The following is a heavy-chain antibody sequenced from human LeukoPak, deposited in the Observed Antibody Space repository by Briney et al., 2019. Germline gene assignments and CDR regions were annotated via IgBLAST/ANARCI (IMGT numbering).Heavy chain of an antibody. J-gene: IGHJ4*02. CDR1: GFTFSSYA. D-gene: IGHD3-22*01. CDR2: ISSNGGST. Sequence: PGGSLRLSCSASGFTFSSYAMHWVRQAPGKGLEYVSAISSNGGSTYYADSVKGRFTISRDNSKNTLYLQMNSLRAEDTAVYYCARGTFYYDDNNYFYSPLDYWGQGTLVTVSS. V-gene: IGHV3-64*04. CDR3: ARGTFYYDDNNYFYSPLDY.